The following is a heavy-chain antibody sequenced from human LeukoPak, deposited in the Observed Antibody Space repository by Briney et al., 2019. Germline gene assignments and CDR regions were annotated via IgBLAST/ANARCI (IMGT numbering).Heavy chain of an antibody. J-gene: IGHJ4*02. CDR2: INPNSGGT. D-gene: IGHD3-16*01. CDR1: GYTFTGHY. CDR3: ARSLSLAGNFDY. Sequence: GASVKVSCKASGYTFTGHYMHWVRQAPGQGLEWMGWINPNSGGTKYAQKFQGRVTMTRDTSISTAYMELSGLRSEDTAVYYCARSLSLAGNFDYWGQGTLVTVSS. V-gene: IGHV1-2*02.